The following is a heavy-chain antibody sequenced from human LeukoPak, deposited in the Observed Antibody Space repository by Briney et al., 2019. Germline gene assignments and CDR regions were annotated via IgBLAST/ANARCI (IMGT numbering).Heavy chain of an antibody. CDR2: FDPEDGET. Sequence: ASVKVSCKVSGYTLTELSMHWVRQAPGKGLEWMGGFDPEDGETIYAQKFQGRVTMTRDTSISTAYMELSRLRSDDTALYFCARVEGPSIFGVIDYWGQGTLVTISS. J-gene: IGHJ4*02. CDR1: GYTLTELS. CDR3: ARVEGPSIFGVIDY. D-gene: IGHD3-3*01. V-gene: IGHV1-24*01.